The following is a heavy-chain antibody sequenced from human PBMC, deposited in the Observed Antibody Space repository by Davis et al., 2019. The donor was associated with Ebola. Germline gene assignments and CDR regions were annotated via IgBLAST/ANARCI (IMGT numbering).Heavy chain of an antibody. J-gene: IGHJ5*02. CDR2: INPNSGGT. CDR3: ASGEYCSGGSCYEGWFDP. Sequence: ASVKVSCKASGYTFTSYGISWVRQAPGQGLEWMGWINPNSGGTNYAQKFQGRVTMTRDTSISTAYMELSRLRSEDTAVYYCASGEYCSGGSCYEGWFDPWGQGTLVTVSS. D-gene: IGHD2-15*01. V-gene: IGHV1-2*02. CDR1: GYTFTSYG.